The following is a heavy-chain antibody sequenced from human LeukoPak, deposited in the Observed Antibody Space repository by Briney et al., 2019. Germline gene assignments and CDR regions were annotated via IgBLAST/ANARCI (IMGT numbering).Heavy chain of an antibody. J-gene: IGHJ4*02. D-gene: IGHD2-2*01. CDR3: ARLLWSVDY. Sequence: SETLSLTCTVSGGSISSSSYYWGWIRQPPGKGLEWIGSIYYSGSTYYNPSLKSRVTISVDTSKNQFSLKLSSVTAADTAVYYCARLLWSVDYWGQGTLVTVSS. V-gene: IGHV4-39*07. CDR2: IYYSGST. CDR1: GGSISSSSYY.